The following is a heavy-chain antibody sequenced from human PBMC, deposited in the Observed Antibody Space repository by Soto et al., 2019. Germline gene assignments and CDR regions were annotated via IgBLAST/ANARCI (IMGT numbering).Heavy chain of an antibody. CDR2: IKSKTDGGTT. V-gene: IGHV3-15*01. CDR3: TTGITMIVVVMN. Sequence: GXSLRLSSAASGFTFRNPWMSWVRQAPGKGLEWVGRIKSKTDGGTTDYAAPVKGRFTISRDDSKNTLYLQMNSLKTEDTAVYYCTTGITMIVVVMNWGQGTMVT. J-gene: IGHJ4*02. D-gene: IGHD3-22*01. CDR1: GFTFRNPW.